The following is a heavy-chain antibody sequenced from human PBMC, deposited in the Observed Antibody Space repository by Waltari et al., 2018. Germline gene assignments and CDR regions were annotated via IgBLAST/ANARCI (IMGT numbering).Heavy chain of an antibody. V-gene: IGHV3-49*03. J-gene: IGHJ4*02. CDR3: TRDRGYSSSFLDY. D-gene: IGHD6-13*01. CDR2: IRSKAYGGTT. CDR1: GFTFGAYA. Sequence: EVQLVESGGGLVQPGRSLRLSCTASGFTFGAYAMSWFRQAPGKGLEWVGFIRSKAYGGTTEYAASVKGRFTISRDDSKSIAYLQMNSLKTEDTAVYYCTRDRGYSSSFLDYWGQGTLVTVSS.